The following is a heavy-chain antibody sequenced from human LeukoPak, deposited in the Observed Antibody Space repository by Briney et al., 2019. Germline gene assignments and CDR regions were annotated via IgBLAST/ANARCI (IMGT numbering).Heavy chain of an antibody. V-gene: IGHV3-30*04. D-gene: IGHD3-9*01. Sequence: GGSLRLSCAASGFTFSSYAIHWVRQAPGKGLEWVAVISYDGSNKYYADSVEGRFTISRDNSKNTLYLQMNSLRAEDTAVYYCARDRWYYDILTGSTRYYYYYGMDVWGQGTTVTVSS. CDR3: ARDRWYYDILTGSTRYYYYYGMDV. CDR1: GFTFSSYA. J-gene: IGHJ6*02. CDR2: ISYDGSNK.